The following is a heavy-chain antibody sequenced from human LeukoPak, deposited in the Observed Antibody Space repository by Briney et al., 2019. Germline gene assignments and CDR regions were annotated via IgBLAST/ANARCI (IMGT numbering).Heavy chain of an antibody. CDR1: GGSISSGGYY. Sequence: SETLSLTCTVSGGSISSGGYYWGWIRQHPGKGLEWIGYIYYSGSTYYNPSLKSRVAISVDTSKNQFSLKLSSVTAAHTAVYYCARDPFEVCSGGSCYPSGMDVWGQGTTVTVSS. CDR2: IYYSGST. V-gene: IGHV4-31*03. D-gene: IGHD2-15*01. CDR3: ARDPFEVCSGGSCYPSGMDV. J-gene: IGHJ6*02.